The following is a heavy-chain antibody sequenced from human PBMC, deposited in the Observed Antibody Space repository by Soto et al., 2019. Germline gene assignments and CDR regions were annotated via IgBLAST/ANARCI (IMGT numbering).Heavy chain of an antibody. V-gene: IGHV3-21*01. CDR2: ISSSSSYI. CDR3: ARYYSYDYSFGY. Sequence: GGSLTLSCAASGFSFSSYNIYWVRHSPGKGLEWVSSISSSSSYIYYADSVKGRFTISRDNAKNSLYLQMNSLRAEDTAAYYCARYYSYDYSFGYWGRGTLVTVSS. J-gene: IGHJ4*02. D-gene: IGHD5-18*01. CDR1: GFSFSSYN.